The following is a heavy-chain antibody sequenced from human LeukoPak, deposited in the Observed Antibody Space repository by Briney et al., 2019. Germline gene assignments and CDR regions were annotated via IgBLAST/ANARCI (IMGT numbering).Heavy chain of an antibody. CDR3: ARDRRYYDSSGYIPSPVAFDI. CDR2: ISSSGSTI. D-gene: IGHD3-22*01. V-gene: IGHV3-11*01. Sequence: GGSLRLSCAASGFTFSDYYMSWIRQAPGKGLEWVSYISSSGSTIYYADSVKGRFTISRDNAKDSLYLQMNSLRAEDTAVYYCARDRRYYDSSGYIPSPVAFDIWGQGTMVTVSS. J-gene: IGHJ3*02. CDR1: GFTFSDYY.